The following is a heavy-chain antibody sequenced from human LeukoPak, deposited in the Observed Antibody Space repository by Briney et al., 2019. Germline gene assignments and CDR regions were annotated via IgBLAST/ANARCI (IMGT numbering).Heavy chain of an antibody. CDR1: GYRFTSHW. D-gene: IGHD3-22*01. CDR3: GRHVDYYNRDTYYAYGMDV. CDR2: IHPDDSNT. Sequence: GESLKISCKGSGYRFTSHWIGRVRQKPGKGLEWMGIIHPDDSNTKYSPSFQGQVTISADKSIDTAYLQWTSLKASDSAVYFCGRHVDYYNRDTYYAYGMDVWGQGTTVTVS. V-gene: IGHV5-51*01. J-gene: IGHJ6*02.